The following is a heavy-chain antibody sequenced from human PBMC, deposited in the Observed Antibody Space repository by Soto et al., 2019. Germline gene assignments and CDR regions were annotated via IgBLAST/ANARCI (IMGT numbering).Heavy chain of an antibody. CDR3: ASLYCSSASCIHLFDY. CDR1: GGTFSSYT. CDR2: IIPILGLA. J-gene: IGHJ4*02. Sequence: QVQLVQSGAEVKKPGSSVKVSCKASGGTFSSYTISWVRQAPGQGLEWMGRIIPILGLANYAQKFQGRVTITADKPTCRAYMGLSGLRSENTAVYYCASLYCSSASCIHLFDYWGKGTLVAVSS. V-gene: IGHV1-69*02. D-gene: IGHD2-2*01.